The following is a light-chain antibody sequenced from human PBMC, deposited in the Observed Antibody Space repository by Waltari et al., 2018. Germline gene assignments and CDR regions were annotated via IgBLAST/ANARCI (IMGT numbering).Light chain of an antibody. CDR3: QQYGRSPLFT. CDR2: GVS. J-gene: IGKJ3*01. V-gene: IGKV3-20*01. Sequence: EFVLTQSSDPLSLSRGDTVTLSCRGRQRVHSTYLAWYQQRQGQAPRLLIYGVSRRATGIPDRCSGRESGRDFTLTISRLEPEDFAVYYCQQYGRSPLFTFGPGTRVDVK. CDR1: QRVHSTY.